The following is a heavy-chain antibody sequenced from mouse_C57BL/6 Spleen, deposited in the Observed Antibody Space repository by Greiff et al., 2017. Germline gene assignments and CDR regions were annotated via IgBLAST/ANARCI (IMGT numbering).Heavy chain of an antibody. CDR3: ARSGDGSWYFDV. CDR2: IDPSDSYT. J-gene: IGHJ1*03. Sequence: VQLQQPGAELVMPGASVKLSCKASGYTFTSYWMHWVKQRPGQGLEWIGEIDPSDSYTNYNQKFKGKSTLTVDKSSSTAYMQLSSLTSEDSAVYYCARSGDGSWYFDVWGTGTTVTVSS. V-gene: IGHV1-69*01. CDR1: GYTFTSYW. D-gene: IGHD2-3*01.